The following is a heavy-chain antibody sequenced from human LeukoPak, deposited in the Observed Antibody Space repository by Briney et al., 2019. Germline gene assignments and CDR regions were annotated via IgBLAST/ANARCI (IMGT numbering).Heavy chain of an antibody. CDR2: IKQDGSVK. CDR1: GFTFTNYW. V-gene: IGHV3-7*03. Sequence: GGSLRLSCAASGFTFTNYWMTWVRQAPGKGLEWVANIKQDGSVKYYVDSVKGRFTISRDNAKNSLYLQMNSLRAEDTAVYNCASVMVRGVDNWFDPWGQGTLVTVSS. J-gene: IGHJ5*02. CDR3: ASVMVRGVDNWFDP. D-gene: IGHD3-10*01.